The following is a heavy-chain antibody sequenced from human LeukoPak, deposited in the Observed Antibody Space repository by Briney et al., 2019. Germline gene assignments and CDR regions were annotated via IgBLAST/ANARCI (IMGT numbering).Heavy chain of an antibody. Sequence: GGSLRLSCAASGFTFSSYAMHWVRQAPGKGLEWVAVISYDGSNKYYADSVKGRFTISRDNSKNTLYLQMNSLRAEDTAVYYCAAGGVGYGSGSYYNYYYYGMDVWGQGTTVTVSS. D-gene: IGHD3-10*01. CDR2: ISYDGSNK. CDR1: GFTFSSYA. CDR3: AAGGVGYGSGSYYNYYYYGMDV. J-gene: IGHJ6*02. V-gene: IGHV3-30-3*01.